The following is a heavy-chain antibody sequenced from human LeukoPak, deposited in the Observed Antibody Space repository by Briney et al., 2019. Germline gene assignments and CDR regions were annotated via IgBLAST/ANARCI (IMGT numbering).Heavy chain of an antibody. V-gene: IGHV3-9*01. Sequence: PGRSLRLSCAASGFTFDDYAMHWVRQAPGKGLEWVSGISWNSGSIGYADSVKGRFTISRDNAKNSLYLQMNSLRAEDTALYYCARETYYGSGSYSDFALDYWGQGTLVTVSS. CDR1: GFTFDDYA. D-gene: IGHD3-10*01. CDR3: ARETYYGSGSYSDFALDY. CDR2: ISWNSGSI. J-gene: IGHJ4*02.